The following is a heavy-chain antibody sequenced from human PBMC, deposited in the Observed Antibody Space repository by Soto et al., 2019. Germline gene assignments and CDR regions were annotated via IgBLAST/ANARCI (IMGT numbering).Heavy chain of an antibody. J-gene: IGHJ6*02. CDR2: INPNSGGT. D-gene: IGHD3-3*01. Sequence: ASVKVSCKASGYTFTGYYMHWVRQAPGQGLEWMGWINPNSGGTNYAQKFQGWVTMTRDTSISTAYMELSRLRSDDTAVYYCTRTRADFWSGNEPDHYYGMDVWGQGTTVTVSS. V-gene: IGHV1-2*04. CDR1: GYTFTGYY. CDR3: TRTRADFWSGNEPDHYYGMDV.